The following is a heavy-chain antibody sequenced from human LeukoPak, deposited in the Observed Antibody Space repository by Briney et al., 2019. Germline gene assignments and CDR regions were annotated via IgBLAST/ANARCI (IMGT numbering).Heavy chain of an antibody. Sequence: GGSLRLSCAASGFTFSSYGMHWVRQAPGKGLEWVAVISYDGSNKYYADSVKGRFTISRDNSKNTLYLQMNSLRAEDTAVYYCAKVNYDSWSGYEYYFDYWGQGTLVTVSS. J-gene: IGHJ4*02. CDR3: AKVNYDSWSGYEYYFDY. CDR1: GFTFSSYG. V-gene: IGHV3-30*18. D-gene: IGHD3-3*01. CDR2: ISYDGSNK.